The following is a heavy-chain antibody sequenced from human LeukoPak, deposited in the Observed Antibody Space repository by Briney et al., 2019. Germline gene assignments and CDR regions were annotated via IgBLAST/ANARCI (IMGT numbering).Heavy chain of an antibody. V-gene: IGHV3-30*02. Sequence: GGSLRLSCAASGFTFSSYGMHWVRQAPGKGLEWVAFIRYDGSNKYYADSVKGRFTISRDNSKNTLYLQMNSLRAEDTAVYYCAKEPYYDFWSGPYYYYYMDVWGKGTTVTVSS. CDR1: GFTFSSYG. CDR3: AKEPYYDFWSGPYYYYYMDV. CDR2: IRYDGSNK. D-gene: IGHD3-3*01. J-gene: IGHJ6*03.